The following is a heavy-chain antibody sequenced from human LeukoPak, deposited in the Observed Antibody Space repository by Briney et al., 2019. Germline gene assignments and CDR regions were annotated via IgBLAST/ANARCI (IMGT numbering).Heavy chain of an antibody. CDR3: ARVRARLSDAFHI. J-gene: IGHJ3*02. Sequence: PGGSLRLSCAASGFTFSSYEMNWVRHAPGKGLEWVSYISSSGSTIYYADSVKGRFTISRHNAKNSVYLHMNSLSAEDRTVFHRARVRARLSDAFHIWGQGTMVTVSS. CDR1: GFTFSSYE. D-gene: IGHD2-21*02. V-gene: IGHV3-48*03. CDR2: ISSSGSTI.